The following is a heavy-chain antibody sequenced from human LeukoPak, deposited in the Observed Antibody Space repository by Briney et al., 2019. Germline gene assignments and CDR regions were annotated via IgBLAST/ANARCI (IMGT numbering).Heavy chain of an antibody. J-gene: IGHJ4*02. CDR1: GYTFTSYA. Sequence: GASVKVSCKVSGYTFTSYAMHWVRQAPGQRLEWMGWINAGNGNTKYSQKFQGRVSLTRNTSMGTAYMELSSLRSEDTAVYYCARGSGRWLHLYYFDYWGQGTLVTVSS. V-gene: IGHV1-3*01. D-gene: IGHD5-24*01. CDR2: INAGNGNT. CDR3: ARGSGRWLHLYYFDY.